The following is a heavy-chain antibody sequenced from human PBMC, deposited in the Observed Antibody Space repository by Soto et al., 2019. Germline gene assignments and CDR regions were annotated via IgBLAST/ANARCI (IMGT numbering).Heavy chain of an antibody. D-gene: IGHD4-4*01. CDR3: AKDFSSKGWMGLNAPSDS. CDR2: ISGSSSRT. CDR1: GFTFYDYG. Sequence: EIQLLESGGGLVEPGGSLTLSCAASGFTFYDYGMNWVRQAPGKGLEWVSSISGSSSRTDYADSVKGRFVISRDNSKAMVYLEMNRLRAADTAVYYCAKDFSSKGWMGLNAPSDSWGQGILVSVSS. J-gene: IGHJ4*02. V-gene: IGHV3-23*01.